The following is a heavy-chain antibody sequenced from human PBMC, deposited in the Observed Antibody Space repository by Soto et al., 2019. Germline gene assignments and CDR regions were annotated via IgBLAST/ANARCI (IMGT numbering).Heavy chain of an antibody. CDR2: IIPILGTA. D-gene: IGHD2-15*01. CDR1: GGTFSSYA. V-gene: IGHV1-69*01. J-gene: IGHJ4*02. Sequence: QVQLVQSGAEVKKPGSSVKVSCRASGGTFSSYAISWVRQAPGQGLEWMGGIIPILGTANYAQKFQGRVTITADESTSRAYMELSSLRSEDTAVYYCARGRNSRYCSRGSCYWGHFDYWGQGTLVTVSS. CDR3: ARGRNSRYCSRGSCYWGHFDY.